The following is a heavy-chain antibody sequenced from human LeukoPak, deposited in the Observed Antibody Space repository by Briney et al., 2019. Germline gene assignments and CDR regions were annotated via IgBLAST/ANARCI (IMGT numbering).Heavy chain of an antibody. CDR1: KFSFSNYW. V-gene: IGHV3-74*01. J-gene: IGHJ5*02. CDR2: INSDGSTT. D-gene: IGHD4-11*01. Sequence: GGSLRLSCAASKFSFSNYWMFWVRQAPGKGLVWVSRINSDGSTTDYADSVQGRFTISRDNSKNTLYLQMNSLRAEDTAVYYCAKLPLQDYRGNWFDPWGQGTLVTVSS. CDR3: AKLPLQDYRGNWFDP.